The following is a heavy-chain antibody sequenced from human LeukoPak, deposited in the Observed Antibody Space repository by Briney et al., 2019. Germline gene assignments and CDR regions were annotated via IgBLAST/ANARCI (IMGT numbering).Heavy chain of an antibody. D-gene: IGHD1-26*01. J-gene: IGHJ5*01. CDR1: GFTFDDYG. Sequence: PWGTLSLSCAASGFTFDDYGMSWVRQGPGKGLEWVSGINWNGGNTGYADSVKGRFTIFRDNAKNSLYLEMDSLRVEDMALYYCGRTSAGNLFDSWGQGTLVTVSS. CDR2: INWNGGNT. V-gene: IGHV3-20*04. CDR3: GRTSAGNLFDS.